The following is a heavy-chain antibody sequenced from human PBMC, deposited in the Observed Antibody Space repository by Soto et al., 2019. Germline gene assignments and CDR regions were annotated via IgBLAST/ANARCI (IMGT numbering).Heavy chain of an antibody. CDR3: ATSLIALPTTRRDF. Sequence: QVPLVQSRGEVKRPGASVMVSCKASGYSFAGYGMNWVRQAPGQGLQWMGWISGYNGDTKYAEKFQGRVTMTTDTSTTTVHLELRNLTSDDTAIYYCATSLIALPTTRRDFWGLGTLVTVAS. V-gene: IGHV1-18*01. CDR1: GYSFAGYG. D-gene: IGHD1-26*01. J-gene: IGHJ4*02. CDR2: ISGYNGDT.